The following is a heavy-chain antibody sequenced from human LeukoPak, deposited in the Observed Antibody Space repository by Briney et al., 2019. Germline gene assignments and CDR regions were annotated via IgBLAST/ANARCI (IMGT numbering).Heavy chain of an antibody. D-gene: IGHD3-10*01. V-gene: IGHV4-4*07. CDR1: GRYISSYY. Sequence: SETLSLTCTVSGRYISSYYWSWIRQPAGKGLEWIGRIYTSGSTNYNPSLKSRVTMSVDTSKNQFSLKLSSVTAADTAVYYCAREGPRPYYYGSGSYLDYWGQGTLVTVSS. CDR2: IYTSGST. CDR3: AREGPRPYYYGSGSYLDY. J-gene: IGHJ4*02.